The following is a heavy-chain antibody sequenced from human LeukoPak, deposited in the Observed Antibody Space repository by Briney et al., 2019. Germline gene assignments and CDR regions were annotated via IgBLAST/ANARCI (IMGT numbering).Heavy chain of an antibody. CDR1: GYSFTGYY. Sequence: ASVEVSCKASGYSFTGYYIRWVRQAPGQGLECMGRINPNSGATNYVQKFQGRVTMTRDTSVNTVYMGLSGLTSDDTAVYYCARDRGTYLGYFQHWGQGTLVTVSS. J-gene: IGHJ1*01. CDR2: INPNSGAT. D-gene: IGHD1-26*01. CDR3: ARDRGTYLGYFQH. V-gene: IGHV1-2*06.